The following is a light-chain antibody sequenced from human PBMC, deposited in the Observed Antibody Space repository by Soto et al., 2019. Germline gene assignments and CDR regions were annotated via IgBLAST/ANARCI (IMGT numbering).Light chain of an antibody. CDR3: CSYAGSYTYV. V-gene: IGLV2-11*01. Sequence: QSVLTQPRSVSGSPGQSVTIPCTGTSSDVGGYNYVSWYQQHPGKVPKLMIYDVTKRPSGVPDRFSGTKSGNTASLTISGLQAEDEADYYCCSYAGSYTYVFGTGTKVTVL. CDR2: DVT. CDR1: SSDVGGYNY. J-gene: IGLJ1*01.